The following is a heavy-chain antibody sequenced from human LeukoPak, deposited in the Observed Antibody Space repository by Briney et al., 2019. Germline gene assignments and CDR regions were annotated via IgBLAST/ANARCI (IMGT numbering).Heavy chain of an antibody. J-gene: IGHJ4*02. D-gene: IGHD5-18*01. CDR1: GFTFNSYG. CDR2: IRSDGTNK. CDR3: AKGYSFHFDY. Sequence: GGSLRLSCAASGFTFNSYGMHWVRQAPGKGLEWVAFIRSDGTNKYYADSVKGRFTISRDNSKNTLYLQMNSLRPEDAAVYYCAKGYSFHFDYWGQGTPVTVSS. V-gene: IGHV3-30*02.